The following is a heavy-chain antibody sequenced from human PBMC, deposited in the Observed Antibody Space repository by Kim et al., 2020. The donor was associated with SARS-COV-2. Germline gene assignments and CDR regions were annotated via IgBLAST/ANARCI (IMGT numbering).Heavy chain of an antibody. CDR3: ARARNPHALDY. CDR2: R. J-gene: IGHJ4*02. Sequence: RYYPGAVKGRFTISRQNAKNSLYLQMNSLRAGDTAVYYCARARNPHALDYWGQGTLVTVSS. V-gene: IGHV3-13*01.